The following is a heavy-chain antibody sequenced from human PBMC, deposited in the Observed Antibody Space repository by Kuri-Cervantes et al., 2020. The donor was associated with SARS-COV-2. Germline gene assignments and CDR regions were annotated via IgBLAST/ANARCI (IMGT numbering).Heavy chain of an antibody. V-gene: IGHV3-48*01. CDR2: IGDWSLNI. D-gene: IGHD5-12*01. CDR1: GFTFRSSH. CDR3: TRDRRRYSGDTSHFYMDV. Sequence: GGSLRLCCAASGFTFRSSHMNWVRQAPGKGLEWISSIGDWSLNIYYADSVKGRFNISRDNAKNSLFLQMNSLRVEDTAVYYCTRDRRRYSGDTSHFYMDVWGTGTTVTVSS. J-gene: IGHJ6*03.